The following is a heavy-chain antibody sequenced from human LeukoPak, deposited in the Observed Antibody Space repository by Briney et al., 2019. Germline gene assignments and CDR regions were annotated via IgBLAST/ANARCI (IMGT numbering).Heavy chain of an antibody. D-gene: IGHD1-26*01. CDR1: GGSISSSRYY. CDR3: ARMGAGALGYFDY. J-gene: IGHJ4*02. Sequence: SETLSLTCTVSGGSISSSRYYWGWIRQPPGKGLEWIGSIYYSGSTYYNPSRGRRVTISVDTFKNQFSLKLSSVTAADTAVYYCARMGAGALGYFDYWGQGSLVTVSS. CDR2: IYYSGST. V-gene: IGHV4-39*01.